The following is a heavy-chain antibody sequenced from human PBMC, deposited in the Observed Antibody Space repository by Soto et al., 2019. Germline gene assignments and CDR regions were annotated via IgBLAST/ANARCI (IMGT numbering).Heavy chain of an antibody. V-gene: IGHV3-30*18. CDR3: AKPAGYYDSSGFGFDY. J-gene: IGHJ4*02. Sequence: SGGSLRLSCAASGFTFSSYGMHWVRQAPGKGLEWVAVISYDGSNKYYADSVKGRFTISRDNSKNTLYLQMNSLRAEDTAVYYCAKPAGYYDSSGFGFDYWGQRTPVTVSS. CDR1: GFTFSSYG. D-gene: IGHD3-22*01. CDR2: ISYDGSNK.